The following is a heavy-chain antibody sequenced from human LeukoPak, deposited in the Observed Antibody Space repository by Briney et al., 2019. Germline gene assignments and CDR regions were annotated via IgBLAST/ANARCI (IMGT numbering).Heavy chain of an antibody. Sequence: SETLSLTCTVSGGSISSSSYDWAWIRQPPGKGLEWIGEINHSGSTNYNPSLKSRVTISVDTSKNQFSLKLSSVTAADTAVYYCARGRSVGRVEWLLLSQGRPHYYYYMDVWGKGTTVTVSS. V-gene: IGHV4-39*07. J-gene: IGHJ6*03. CDR1: GGSISSSSYD. CDR3: ARGRSVGRVEWLLLSQGRPHYYYYMDV. D-gene: IGHD3-3*01. CDR2: INHSGST.